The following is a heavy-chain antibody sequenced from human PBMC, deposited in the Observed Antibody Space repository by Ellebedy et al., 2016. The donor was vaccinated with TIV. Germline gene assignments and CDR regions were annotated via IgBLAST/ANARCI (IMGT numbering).Heavy chain of an antibody. J-gene: IGHJ4*02. D-gene: IGHD2-2*01. CDR1: GLTVSNNY. V-gene: IGHV3-66*01. Sequence: GGSLRLXCAVSGLTVSNNYMRWVRQAPGKGLEWVSVIYSGGTTNYADSVKGRFTISRDNSKNTLHLQMNRVRADDTAVYFCARVVPPYQLIRFDYWGQGTLVTVSS. CDR2: IYSGGTT. CDR3: ARVVPPYQLIRFDY.